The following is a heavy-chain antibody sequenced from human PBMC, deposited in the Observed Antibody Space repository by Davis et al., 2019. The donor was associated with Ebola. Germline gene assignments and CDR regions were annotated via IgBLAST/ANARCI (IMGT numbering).Heavy chain of an antibody. V-gene: IGHV4-39*07. CDR3: ARDRRDSSAYGF. Sequence: SATLSLTCSVSGGSISSGTYYWGWVRQPPGKGLEWIGAIYYNGRTYYNSSLEGRVTISLDTSKNQFSLKLRSVTAADTATYFCARDRRDSSAYGFWGQGTLVTVSS. CDR2: IYYNGRT. CDR1: GGSISSGTYY. J-gene: IGHJ4*02. D-gene: IGHD3-22*01.